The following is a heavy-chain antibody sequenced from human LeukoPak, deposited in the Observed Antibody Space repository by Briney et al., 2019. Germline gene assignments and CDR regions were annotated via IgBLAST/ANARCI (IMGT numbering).Heavy chain of an antibody. Sequence: LETLSLTCTVSGYSISSGYYWGWIRQAPGKGLEWIGSIYNSGSTYYNPSLKSRVTISVDMSKNQFSLKMSSVTAADTAVYYCARAYSSSWYWNWFDPWGQGTLVTVSS. J-gene: IGHJ5*02. D-gene: IGHD6-13*01. CDR1: GYSISSGYY. CDR3: ARAYSSSWYWNWFDP. CDR2: IYNSGST. V-gene: IGHV4-38-2*02.